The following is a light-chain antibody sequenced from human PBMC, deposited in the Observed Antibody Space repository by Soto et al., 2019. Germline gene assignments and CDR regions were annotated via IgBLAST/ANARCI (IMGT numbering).Light chain of an antibody. J-gene: IGKJ4*01. V-gene: IGKV3-11*01. CDR2: DAS. CDR3: QQRSTWPLT. CDR1: QNIGSY. Sequence: EIVLTQSPATLSFSPGERATLSCRASQNIGSYLAWYQQRPGQAPRLLIYDASQRDAGIPTRFSGSGSGTDFTLTISSLEPEDFAVYYFQQRSTWPLTFGGGTKVEIK.